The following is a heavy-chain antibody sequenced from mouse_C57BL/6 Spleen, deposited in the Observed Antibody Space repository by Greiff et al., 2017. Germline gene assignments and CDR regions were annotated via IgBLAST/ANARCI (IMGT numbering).Heavy chain of an antibody. V-gene: IGHV1-22*01. CDR3: ARENYYGSSDY. CDR2: INPNNGGT. Sequence: EVMLQQSGPELVKPGASVKMSCKASGYTFTDYNMHWVKQSHGKSLEWIGYINPNNGGTSYNQKFKGKATLTVNKSSSTAYMELRSLTSEDSAVYYCARENYYGSSDYWGQGTTLTVSS. J-gene: IGHJ2*01. CDR1: GYTFTDYN. D-gene: IGHD1-1*01.